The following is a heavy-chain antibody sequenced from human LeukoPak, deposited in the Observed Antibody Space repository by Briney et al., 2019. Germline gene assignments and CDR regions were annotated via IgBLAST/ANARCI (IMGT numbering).Heavy chain of an antibody. D-gene: IGHD2/OR15-2a*01. J-gene: IGHJ3*01. CDR2: IRQDGSEK. CDR3: ARAGYYGDDAFDL. CDR1: GFIIGSYW. Sequence: PGGSLRLSCVASGFIIGSYWMSWVRQAPGKGLEWVANIRQDGSEKYYVDSVKGRLTISRDNAKNSLYLQMNNLTAADTAIYYCARAGYYGDDAFDLWGQGTRVTASS. V-gene: IGHV3-7*01.